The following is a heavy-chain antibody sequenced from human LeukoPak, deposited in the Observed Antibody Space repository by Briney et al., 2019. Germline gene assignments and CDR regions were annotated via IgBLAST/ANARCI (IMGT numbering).Heavy chain of an antibody. V-gene: IGHV4-31*03. CDR3: AXNGARYQLDY. CDR2: IYYSGSV. J-gene: IGHJ4*02. D-gene: IGHD2-8*01. CDR1: GGSISSGGYY. Sequence: PSETLSLTCTVSGGSISSGGYYWSWIRQHPERGLEWIGYIYYSGSVYYNPSFKSRASISVDTSKNQFSLSLNSVTAADTAVYYCAXNGARYQLDYWGQGTLVTVSS.